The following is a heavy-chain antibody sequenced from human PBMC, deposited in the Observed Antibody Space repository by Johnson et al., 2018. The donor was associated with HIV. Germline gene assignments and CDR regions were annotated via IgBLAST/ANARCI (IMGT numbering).Heavy chain of an antibody. CDR2: ISYDGSNK. D-gene: IGHD5-12*01. Sequence: QVQLVESGGGVVQPGRSLRLSCAASGFTFSTYAIHWVRQAPGKGLDWVAVISYDGSNKYYADSVKGRFTISRDNAKNSLYLQMNSLRTEDTAFYYCAKYKGSGYDGCDAFDIWGQGTMVTVSS. J-gene: IGHJ3*02. CDR3: AKYKGSGYDGCDAFDI. V-gene: IGHV3-30*04. CDR1: GFTFSTYA.